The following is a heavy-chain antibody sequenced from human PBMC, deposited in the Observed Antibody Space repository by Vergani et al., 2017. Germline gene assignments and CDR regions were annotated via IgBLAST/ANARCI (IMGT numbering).Heavy chain of an antibody. V-gene: IGHV1-18*01. CDR1: GYTFTSYG. CDR2: ISAYNGNT. Sequence: QVQLVQSGAEVKKPGSSVKVSCKASGYTFTSYGISWVRQAPGQGLEWMGWISAYNGNTNYAQKLQGGVTMTTDTSTSTAYMELRSLRSDDTAVYYCARVMGEYCSSTSCYKSYNWFDPWGQGTLVTVSS. J-gene: IGHJ5*02. D-gene: IGHD2-2*02. CDR3: ARVMGEYCSSTSCYKSYNWFDP.